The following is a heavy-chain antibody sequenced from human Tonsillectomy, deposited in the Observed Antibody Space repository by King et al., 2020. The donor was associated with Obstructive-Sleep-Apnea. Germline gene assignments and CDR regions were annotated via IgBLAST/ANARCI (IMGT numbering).Heavy chain of an antibody. V-gene: IGHV3-9*01. CDR3: AKGRGSGSYYPFDY. CDR1: GFTFDDYA. CDR2: ISWNSGSM. J-gene: IGHJ4*02. Sequence: VQLVQSGGGLVQPGRSLRLSCAASGFTFDDYAMHWVRQAPGKGLEWVSGISWNSGSMGYADSVKGRFTISRDNAKNSLYLQMNSLRAEDTALYYCAKGRGSGSYYPFDYWGQGTLVTVSS. D-gene: IGHD3-10*01.